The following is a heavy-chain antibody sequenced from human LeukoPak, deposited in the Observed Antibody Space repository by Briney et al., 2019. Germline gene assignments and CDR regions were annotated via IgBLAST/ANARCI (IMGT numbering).Heavy chain of an antibody. CDR1: GGSISSYY. CDR3: ARHPLYCSSTICFYGGNSPYWYFDL. Sequence: SETLSLTCTVSGGSISSYYWSWIRQPPGKGLEWIGYIYYSGSTNYNPSLKSRVTISVDTSKNQFSLKLSSVTAADTAVYYCARHPLYCSSTICFYGGNSPYWYFDLWGRGTLVTVSS. CDR2: IYYSGST. D-gene: IGHD2-2*01. V-gene: IGHV4-59*08. J-gene: IGHJ2*01.